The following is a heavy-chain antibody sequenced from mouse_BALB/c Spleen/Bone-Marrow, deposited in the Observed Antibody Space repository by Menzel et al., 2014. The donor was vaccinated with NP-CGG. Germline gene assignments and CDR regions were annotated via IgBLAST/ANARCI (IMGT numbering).Heavy chain of an antibody. V-gene: IGHV1S81*02. Sequence: QVQLQQSGAELVEPGASVKLSCKASGYTFTSYWMHWVKLRPGQGFEWIGEINPNNGGSNYNEKFKRKATLTVDKSSSTDYMQLSSLTSEGSAVSYCTRLFYGRSDYDKDNWGQGTSVTVSS. CDR1: GYTFTSYW. CDR3: TRLFYGRSDYDKDN. D-gene: IGHD1-1*01. CDR2: INPNNGGS. J-gene: IGHJ4*01.